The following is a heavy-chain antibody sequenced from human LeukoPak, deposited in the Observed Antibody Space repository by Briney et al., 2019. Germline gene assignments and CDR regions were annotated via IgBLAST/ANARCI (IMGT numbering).Heavy chain of an antibody. CDR1: GFIFSNYS. J-gene: IGHJ4*02. V-gene: IGHV3-48*02. CDR3: ARYFAS. CDR2: ISSSGSTT. Sequence: GGSLRLSCAASGFIFSNYSMNWVRQAPGKGLEWVSYISSSGSTTSYADSVKGRFTISRDNAKNSLFLLMNSLRDEDTAVYFCARYFASWGQGTLVTVSS.